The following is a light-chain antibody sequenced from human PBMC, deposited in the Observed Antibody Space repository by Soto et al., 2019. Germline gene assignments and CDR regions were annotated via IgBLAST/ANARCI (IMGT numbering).Light chain of an antibody. CDR1: SSNIGSHT. J-gene: IGLJ2*01. CDR3: AAWDDSLNGVV. CDR2: SNT. V-gene: IGLV1-44*01. Sequence: QSVLTQPPSASGTPGQRVTISCSGSSSNIGSHTVNWYQQLPGTAPRLLIYSNTQRPSGVPDRFSGSKSGTSASLAISGLQSEYEADYCCAAWDDSLNGVVFGGGTKLTVL.